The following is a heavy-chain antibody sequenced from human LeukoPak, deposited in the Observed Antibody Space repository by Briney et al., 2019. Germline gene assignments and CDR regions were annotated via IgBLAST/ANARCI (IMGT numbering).Heavy chain of an antibody. CDR3: ARGFGYGDLHDAFDI. V-gene: IGHV1-46*01. D-gene: IGHD4-17*01. CDR1: GYTFTSYY. Sequence: ASVKVSCKASGYTFTSYYMHWVRQAPGQGLEWMGIINPSGGSTSYAQKFQGRVTMTRDMSTSTVYMELSSLRSEDTAVYYCARGFGYGDLHDAFDIWGQGTMVTVSS. J-gene: IGHJ3*02. CDR2: INPSGGST.